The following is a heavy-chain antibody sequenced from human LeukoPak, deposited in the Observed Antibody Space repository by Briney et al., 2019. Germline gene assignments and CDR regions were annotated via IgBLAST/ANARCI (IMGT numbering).Heavy chain of an antibody. D-gene: IGHD1-26*01. CDR1: GGSFSGYY. V-gene: IGHV4-34*01. CDR3: ARGFRSYPSYYGMDV. CDR2: INHSGST. J-gene: IGHJ6*02. Sequence: SETLSLTCAVYGGSFSGYYWSWTRQPPGKGLEWIGEINHSGSTNYNPSLKSRVTISVDTSKNQFSLKLSSVTAADTAVYYCARGFRSYPSYYGMDVWGQGTTVTVSS.